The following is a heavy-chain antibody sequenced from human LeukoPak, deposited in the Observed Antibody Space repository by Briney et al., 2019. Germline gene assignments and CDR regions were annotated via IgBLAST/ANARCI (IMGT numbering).Heavy chain of an antibody. CDR3: TRDVAAPDDYYYYMDV. D-gene: IGHD6-13*01. J-gene: IGHJ6*03. CDR1: GGSISSGDYY. V-gene: IGHV4-61*08. Sequence: SETLSLTCTVSGGSISSGDYYWTWIRQPPGEGLEWIGYIYHSGNSNYNPSLKSRVTISLDTSKNQFSLRLSSVTAADTAVYYCTRDVAAPDDYYYYMDVWGKGTTVTVSS. CDR2: IYHSGNS.